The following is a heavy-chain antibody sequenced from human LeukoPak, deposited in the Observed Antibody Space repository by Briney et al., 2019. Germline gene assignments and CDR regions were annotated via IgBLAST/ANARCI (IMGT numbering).Heavy chain of an antibody. V-gene: IGHV1-69*13. CDR2: IIPIFGTA. Sequence: SVKASCKASGGTFSSYAISWVRQAPGQGLEWMGGIIPIFGTANYAQKFQGRVTITADESTSTAYMELSSLRSEDTAVYYCATSSWRVRNIGMDVWGQGTTVTVSS. D-gene: IGHD1-14*01. CDR3: ATSSWRVRNIGMDV. J-gene: IGHJ6*02. CDR1: GGTFSSYA.